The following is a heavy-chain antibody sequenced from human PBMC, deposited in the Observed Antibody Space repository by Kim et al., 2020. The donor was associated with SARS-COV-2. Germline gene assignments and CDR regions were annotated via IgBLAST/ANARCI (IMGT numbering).Heavy chain of an antibody. J-gene: IGHJ4*02. D-gene: IGHD7-27*01. V-gene: IGHV3-48*02. CDR1: GFTFTTYN. CDR3: ARDWNWGIDV. Sequence: GGSLRLSCAASGFTFTTYNMNWVRQAPGKGLEWISYISVTDAIYYADSVKGRFTISRDYAKNSLDLQMNSLRDADTAVYYCARDWNWGIDVWGQGTLVT. CDR2: ISVTDAI.